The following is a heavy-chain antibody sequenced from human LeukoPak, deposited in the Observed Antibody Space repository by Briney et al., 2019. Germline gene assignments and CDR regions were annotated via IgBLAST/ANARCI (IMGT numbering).Heavy chain of an antibody. V-gene: IGHV3-53*01. CDR1: GFTVSSSY. CDR2: IYSGGST. CDR3: ARGGSGSYYVDY. J-gene: IGHJ4*02. D-gene: IGHD1-26*01. Sequence: GGSLRLSCAASGFTVSSSYMSWVRQAPGKGLEWVSVIYSGGSTYYADSVKGRFTISRDNSKNTLYLQMNSLRAEDTAVYYCARGGSGSYYVDYWGQGTLVTVSS.